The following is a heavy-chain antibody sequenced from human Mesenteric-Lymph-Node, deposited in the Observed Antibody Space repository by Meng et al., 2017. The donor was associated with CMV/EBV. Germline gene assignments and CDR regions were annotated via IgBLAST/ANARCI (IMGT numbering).Heavy chain of an antibody. CDR2: IIPILDIA. CDR1: GYTFTGYY. D-gene: IGHD2-21*02. V-gene: IGHV1-69*02. Sequence: SVKVSCKASGYTFTGYYIHWIRQAPGQGLEWVGRIIPILDIANSAQNFQGRLTIIADRSTSTAYMELTSLRSDDTAVYYCATSTATASNFGRLWNSWGQGTGVTVSS. CDR3: ATSTATASNFGRLWNS. J-gene: IGHJ4*02.